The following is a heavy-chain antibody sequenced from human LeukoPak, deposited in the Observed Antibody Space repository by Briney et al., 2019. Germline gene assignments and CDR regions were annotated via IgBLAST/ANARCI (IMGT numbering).Heavy chain of an antibody. D-gene: IGHD1-26*01. CDR1: GFTFSDHY. J-gene: IGHJ4*02. CDR3: TRVLGGSYHGGFDY. CDR2: TRNKANSYTT. Sequence: GGSLRLSCATSGFTFSDHYMEWVRQAPGKGLEWVGRTRNKANSYTTEYAASVKGTFTVSRDDSKNTLYLQMNSLKTEDTAVYSGTRVLGGSYHGGFDYWGQGTLVTVSS. V-gene: IGHV3-72*01.